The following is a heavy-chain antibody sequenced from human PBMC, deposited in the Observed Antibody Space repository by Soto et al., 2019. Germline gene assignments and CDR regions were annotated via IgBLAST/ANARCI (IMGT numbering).Heavy chain of an antibody. V-gene: IGHV3-21*01. CDR1: GFTFSTYS. Sequence: EVQLVESGGGLVKPGGSLRLSCAASGFTFSTYSMNWVRQAPGKGLEWVSSISSSSRFIYYRDSLKGRFTISKDNAKNSLYPQMNSLRAEDTAMYYCARGYCTSGVCYFDYWGQGTLVTVSS. CDR3: ARGYCTSGVCYFDY. J-gene: IGHJ4*02. D-gene: IGHD2-8*01. CDR2: ISSSSRFI.